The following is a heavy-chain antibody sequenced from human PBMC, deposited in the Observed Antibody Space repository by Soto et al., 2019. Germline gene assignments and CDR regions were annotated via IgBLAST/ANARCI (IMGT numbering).Heavy chain of an antibody. D-gene: IGHD2-2*01. J-gene: IGHJ3*02. CDR1: GGSISSSSYY. CDR2: IYYSGST. Sequence: QLQLQESGPGLVKPSETLSLTCTVSGGSISSSSYYWGWIRQPPGKGLEWIGSIYYSGSTHYNPSLQIRVSIAVEPSRRQFSLKLSSVTAADTVVDYCASRIGYCSSTSCCDWAFDIWGQGTMVTVSS. CDR3: ASRIGYCSSTSCCDWAFDI. V-gene: IGHV4-39*01.